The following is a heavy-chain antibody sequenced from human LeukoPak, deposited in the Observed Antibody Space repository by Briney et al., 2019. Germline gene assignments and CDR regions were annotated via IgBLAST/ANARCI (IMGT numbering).Heavy chain of an antibody. CDR3: ARGRELLPPTPPFDY. Sequence: GGSLRLSCAASGFTFTSYSMSWVRQAPGKGLEWVSSIGSSGVTTYCADSVKGRFTISRDNSKNTLYLQMNSLRAEDTAVYYCARGRELLPPTPPFDYWGQGTLVTVSS. CDR1: GFTFTSYS. J-gene: IGHJ4*02. CDR2: IGSSGVTT. V-gene: IGHV3-23*01. D-gene: IGHD1-26*01.